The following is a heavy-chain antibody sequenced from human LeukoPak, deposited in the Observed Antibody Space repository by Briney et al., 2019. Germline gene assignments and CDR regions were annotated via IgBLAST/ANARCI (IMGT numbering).Heavy chain of an antibody. D-gene: IGHD1-7*01. CDR3: ARHGTTVFFDY. J-gene: IGHJ4*02. CDR1: GYSISSGYY. Sequence: SETLSLTCAVSGYSISSGYYWGWIRQPPGKGLEWIGSIYHSGSTYYNPSLKSRVTISVDTSKNQFSLKLSSVTAADTAVYYCARHGTTVFFDYWGQGTLVTVSS. V-gene: IGHV4-38-2*01. CDR2: IYHSGST.